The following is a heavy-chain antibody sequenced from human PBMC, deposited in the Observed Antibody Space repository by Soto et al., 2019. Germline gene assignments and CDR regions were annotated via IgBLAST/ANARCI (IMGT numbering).Heavy chain of an antibody. Sequence: SETLSLTCTVSGGSIPSGGYYWSWIRQHPGKGLEWIGYISYSGSTYYNPSLWSRVTISADTSESQFSLKLSSVTAADTAVYYCARSSYIGSARHLLLDYWGQGTPVTVSS. CDR2: ISYSGST. D-gene: IGHD6-6*01. CDR3: ARSSYIGSARHLLLDY. V-gene: IGHV4-31*03. CDR1: GGSIPSGGYY. J-gene: IGHJ4*02.